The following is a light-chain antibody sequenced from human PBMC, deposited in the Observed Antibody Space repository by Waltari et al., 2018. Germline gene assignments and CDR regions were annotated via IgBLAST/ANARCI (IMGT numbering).Light chain of an antibody. CDR1: SSDVGGYNA. CDR3: SSYTSSISYV. J-gene: IGLJ1*01. V-gene: IGLV2-14*01. CDR2: EVV. Sequence: QSALTQPASVSGSPGQSITISCTGTSSDVGGYNAVSWYQQHPGKAPKLMIYEVVSRPSGVPYRCSGSKSVNTASLVISGLQADDEADYYCSSYTSSISYVFGTGTKVTVL.